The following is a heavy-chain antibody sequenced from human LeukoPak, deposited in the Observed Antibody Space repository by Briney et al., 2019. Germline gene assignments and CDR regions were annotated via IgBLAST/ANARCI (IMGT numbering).Heavy chain of an antibody. V-gene: IGHV3-74*01. CDR3: AKSTAPAGYYLDY. D-gene: IGHD2-2*01. Sequence: GGSLRLSCAASGFTFSSYWMHWVRQAPGKGLVWVSRINSDGSSTSYADSVRGRFTISRDNSKNTLYLQMNSLRGEDTAVYYCAKSTAPAGYYLDYWGQGILATVSS. CDR2: INSDGSST. CDR1: GFTFSSYW. J-gene: IGHJ4*02.